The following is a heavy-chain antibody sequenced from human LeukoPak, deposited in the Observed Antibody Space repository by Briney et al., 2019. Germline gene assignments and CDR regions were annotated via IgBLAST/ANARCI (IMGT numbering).Heavy chain of an antibody. V-gene: IGHV3-23*01. CDR2: ISASGDST. J-gene: IGHJ4*02. CDR3: APDYYGSGSYHSPFDY. D-gene: IGHD3-10*01. CDR1: GFTSSNYA. Sequence: PSGGSLRLSCAASGFTSSNYAMTWVRQAPGKGLEWVSSISASGDSTYYADSVRGRFVISRDNSENKLYLQMNSLTAEYTAVYYCAPDYYGSGSYHSPFDYWGQGALVTVSS.